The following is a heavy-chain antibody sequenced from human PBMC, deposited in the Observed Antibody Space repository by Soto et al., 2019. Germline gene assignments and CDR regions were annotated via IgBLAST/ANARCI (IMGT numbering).Heavy chain of an antibody. D-gene: IGHD2-15*01. Sequence: ASVKVSCKAFGYIFTGYYMHWVRQAPGQGLEWMGWINPNSGGTNYAQKFQGRVTMTRDTSISTAYMELSRLRSDDTAVYYCATDSAGNWFDPWGQGTLVTVSS. CDR2: INPNSGGT. CDR1: GYIFTGYY. V-gene: IGHV1-2*02. CDR3: ATDSAGNWFDP. J-gene: IGHJ5*02.